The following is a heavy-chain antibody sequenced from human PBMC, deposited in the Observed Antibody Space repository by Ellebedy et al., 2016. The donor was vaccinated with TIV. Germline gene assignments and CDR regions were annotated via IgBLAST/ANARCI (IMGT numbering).Heavy chain of an antibody. Sequence: ASVKVSXXASGYTFTGYYMHWVRQAPGQGLEWMGWINPNSGGTNYAQKFQGRVTMTRDTSISTAYMELSRLRSDDTAVYYCARILGYCSGGSCYAIWAFDIWGQGTMVTVSS. V-gene: IGHV1-2*02. CDR3: ARILGYCSGGSCYAIWAFDI. CDR1: GYTFTGYY. J-gene: IGHJ3*02. D-gene: IGHD2-15*01. CDR2: INPNSGGT.